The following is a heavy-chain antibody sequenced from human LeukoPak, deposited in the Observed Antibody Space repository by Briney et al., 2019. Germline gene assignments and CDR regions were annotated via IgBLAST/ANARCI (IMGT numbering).Heavy chain of an antibody. J-gene: IGHJ5*02. V-gene: IGHV3-48*03. CDR2: ISRSGNTI. CDR1: GFTFRSYE. Sequence: PGGSLRLSCAASGFTFRSYEVNWVRQAPGKGLEWVSYISRSGNTIYYADSVKGRFTISRDNAKNSPYLQMNSLRAEDTAVYYCAREGVTVGWFDPWGQGTLVTVSS. CDR3: AREGVTVGWFDP.